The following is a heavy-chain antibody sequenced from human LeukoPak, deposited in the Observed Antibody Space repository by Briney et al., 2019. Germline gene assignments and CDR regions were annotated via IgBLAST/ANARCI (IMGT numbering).Heavy chain of an antibody. Sequence: PSETLSLTCTVSGGSISSYYWSWIRQPPGKGLEWIGYIYYSGSTDYSPSLKSRVAISVDPSENHFSLNLSSVTAADTAVYYCARSGISGTYDYYYYGMDVWGQGTTVIVSS. CDR1: GGSISSYY. D-gene: IGHD3-10*01. J-gene: IGHJ6*02. CDR2: IYYSGST. V-gene: IGHV4-59*08. CDR3: ARSGISGTYDYYYYGMDV.